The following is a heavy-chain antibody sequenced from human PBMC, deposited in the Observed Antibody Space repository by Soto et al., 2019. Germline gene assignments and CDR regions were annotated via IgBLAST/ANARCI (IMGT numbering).Heavy chain of an antibody. Sequence: SETLSLTCAVYGGSFSGYYWSWIRQPPGKGLEWIGEINHSGSTNYNPSLKSRVTISVDTSKNQFSLKLSSVTAADTAVYYCARVLGYCSSTSCSSYYYYYMDVWGKGTTVTVSS. CDR3: ARVLGYCSSTSCSSYYYYYMDV. D-gene: IGHD2-2*01. V-gene: IGHV4-34*01. CDR1: GGSFSGYY. J-gene: IGHJ6*03. CDR2: INHSGST.